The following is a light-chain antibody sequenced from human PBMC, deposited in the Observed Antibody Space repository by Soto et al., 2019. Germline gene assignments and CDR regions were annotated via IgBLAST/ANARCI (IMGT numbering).Light chain of an antibody. CDR1: QSVGSN. CDR3: QQYNSWPPDRT. J-gene: IGKJ1*01. CDR2: GSS. Sequence: EIVMTQSPATLSVSPGERATLSCRASQSVGSNLVWSQQKPGRAPRILIYGSSTRATGIPARFSGSGSGTEFTLTISSLESEDFAIYFCQQYNSWPPDRTFGQGTKVEIK. V-gene: IGKV3-15*01.